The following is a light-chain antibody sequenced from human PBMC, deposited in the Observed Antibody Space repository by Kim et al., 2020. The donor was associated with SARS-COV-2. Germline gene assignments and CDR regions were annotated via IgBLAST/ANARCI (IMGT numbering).Light chain of an antibody. Sequence: ELTQPPSASGTPGQSVTISCSGSISNIGSNGVNWYQQLPGTAPKLLMYSNDYRPSGVPDRFSGSKSGTSASLAISGLQSEDEADYYCAAWDDSLKGSVFGGGTQLTVL. CDR1: ISNIGSNG. CDR3: AAWDDSLKGSV. V-gene: IGLV1-44*01. CDR2: SND. J-gene: IGLJ3*02.